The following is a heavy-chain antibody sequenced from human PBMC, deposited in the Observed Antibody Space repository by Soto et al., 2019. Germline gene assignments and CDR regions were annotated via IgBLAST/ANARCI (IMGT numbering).Heavy chain of an antibody. Sequence: PGGALRVSCAASGYIFREAWMNWVRQAPWKGLEWVGRIKSIADGGTTAYAAPVTDRFSISRDDSTFTLYLQMNSLQTEDTGVYYCTWLPRAADLRPRSLDFWGPRTLLTGS. D-gene: IGHD6-19*01. CDR1: GYIFREAW. CDR3: TWLPRAADLRPRSLDF. V-gene: IGHV3-15*07. J-gene: IGHJ4*02. CDR2: IKSIADGGTT.